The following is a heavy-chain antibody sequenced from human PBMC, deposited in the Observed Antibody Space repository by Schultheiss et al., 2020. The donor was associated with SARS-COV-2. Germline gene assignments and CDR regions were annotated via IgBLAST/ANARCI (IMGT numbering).Heavy chain of an antibody. CDR3: ARDGGGVEPPLGY. V-gene: IGHV3-30*07. D-gene: IGHD3-16*01. CDR2: ISYDGNYK. CDR1: GFTVSSNY. Sequence: GGSLRLSCAASGFTVSSNYMSWVRQAPGKGLEWVAVISYDGNYKYYADSVKGRFTISRDNSKNTLYLQMNSLRAEDTAVYYCARDGGGVEPPLGYWGQGTLVTVSS. J-gene: IGHJ4*02.